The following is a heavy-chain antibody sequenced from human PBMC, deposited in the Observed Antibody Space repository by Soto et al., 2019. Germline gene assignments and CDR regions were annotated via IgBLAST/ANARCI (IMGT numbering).Heavy chain of an antibody. Sequence: SETLSLTCAVYSGSFSGYYWAWILQPPGKWLEWIGSIYHSGTTYYNPSLKSRVTISVDTSKNQLALKLSSVTAADTALYYCVKNSGWFNTWGQGALVTVS. V-gene: IGHV4-38-2*01. D-gene: IGHD3-10*01. CDR3: VKNSGWFNT. J-gene: IGHJ5*02. CDR2: IYHSGTT. CDR1: SGSFSGYY.